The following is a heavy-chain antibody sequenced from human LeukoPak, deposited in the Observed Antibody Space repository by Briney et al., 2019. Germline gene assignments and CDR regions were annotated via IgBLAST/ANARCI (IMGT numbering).Heavy chain of an antibody. CDR2: ISSSSSYL. D-gene: IGHD2-2*02. Sequence: GGSLRLSCAASGFTFSSYSMNWVRQAPGKGLEWVSSISSSSSYLYYADSVKGRFTISRDNAKNSLYLQMNSLRAEDTAVYYCAREGCSSTSCYTGSFDIWGQGTMVTVSS. CDR3: AREGCSSTSCYTGSFDI. CDR1: GFTFSSYS. J-gene: IGHJ3*02. V-gene: IGHV3-21*01.